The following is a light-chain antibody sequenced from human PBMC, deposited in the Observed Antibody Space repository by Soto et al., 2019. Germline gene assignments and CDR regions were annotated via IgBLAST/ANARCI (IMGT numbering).Light chain of an antibody. CDR2: EVR. CDR3: SSYTTSNTYV. Sequence: QSALTQPASVSGSPGQSITVSCTGTSSDIGVYNYVSWYQQHPGKAPKLMIYEVRNRPSGVSTRFSGSKSGNTASLTISGLQAEDEADYYCSSYTTSNTYVFGTGTKV. J-gene: IGLJ1*01. V-gene: IGLV2-14*01. CDR1: SSDIGVYNY.